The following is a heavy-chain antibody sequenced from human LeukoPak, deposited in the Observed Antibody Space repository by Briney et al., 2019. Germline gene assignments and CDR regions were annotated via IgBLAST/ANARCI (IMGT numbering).Heavy chain of an antibody. CDR2: IYYSGST. Sequence: PSETLSLTCTVSGGSISSSSYYWGWIRQPPGKGLEWIGSIYYSGSTYYNPSLKSRVTISVDTSKNQFSLKLSSVTAADTAVYYCAREIVGATLGGWFDPWGQGTLVTVSS. V-gene: IGHV4-39*07. CDR3: AREIVGATLGGWFDP. J-gene: IGHJ5*02. CDR1: GGSISSSSYY. D-gene: IGHD1-26*01.